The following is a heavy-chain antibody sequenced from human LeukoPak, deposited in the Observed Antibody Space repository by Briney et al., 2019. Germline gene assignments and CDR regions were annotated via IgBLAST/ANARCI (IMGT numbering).Heavy chain of an antibody. CDR1: GYTFTSYD. Sequence: ASVKVSCTASGYTFTSYDFNWVRQATGQRPEWMGWMSPNSGDTGYAQEFQDRVTMTRNTSISTAYMGLSSLRSDDTAVYYCARGPPNWGYDYWGPGTLVTVSS. V-gene: IGHV1-8*01. CDR3: ARGPPNWGYDY. CDR2: MSPNSGDT. D-gene: IGHD7-27*01. J-gene: IGHJ4*02.